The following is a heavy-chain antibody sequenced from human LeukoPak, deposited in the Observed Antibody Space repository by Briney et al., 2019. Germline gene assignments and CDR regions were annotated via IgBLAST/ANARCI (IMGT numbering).Heavy chain of an antibody. CDR2: IYYSGST. V-gene: IGHV4-31*03. CDR1: GGSISSGGYY. J-gene: IGHJ4*02. CDR3: ARILYSSSWVVY. Sequence: SETLSLTCTVSGGSISSGGYYWSWIRQHPGKGLEWIGYIYYSGSTYYNPSLKSRVTISVDTSKNQFSLKLSSVTAADTAVYYCARILYSSSWVVYWGQGTLVTVSS. D-gene: IGHD6-13*01.